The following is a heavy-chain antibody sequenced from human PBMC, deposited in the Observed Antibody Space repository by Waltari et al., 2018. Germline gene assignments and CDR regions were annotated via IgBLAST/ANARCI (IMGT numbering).Heavy chain of an antibody. Sequence: QVQLVESGGGVVQPGRSLRLSCAASGFTFSSYAMHWVRQAPGKGLEMVAVISYDGSNKSYADAVKGRFTISRDTSKITLYLQMNSLRAEDTAVYYCAKGGLSNWNRFLLDYWGQGTLVTVSS. V-gene: IGHV3-30*01. J-gene: IGHJ4*02. CDR1: GFTFSSYA. D-gene: IGHD1-20*01. CDR3: AKGGLSNWNRFLLDY. CDR2: ISYDGSNK.